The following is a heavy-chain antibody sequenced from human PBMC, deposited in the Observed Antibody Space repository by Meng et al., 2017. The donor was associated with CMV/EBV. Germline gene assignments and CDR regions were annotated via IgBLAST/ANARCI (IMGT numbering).Heavy chain of an antibody. V-gene: IGHV4-30-4*08. Sequence: VQRQESGPGLVKPSQTLALTCTVSGGSISSGDYYWSWIRQPPGKGLEWIGYIYYSGSTYYNPSLKSRVTISVDTSKNQFSLKLSSVTAADTAVYYCARVYCSGGSCYGNWFDPWGQGTLVTVSS. D-gene: IGHD2-15*01. CDR3: ARVYCSGGSCYGNWFDP. CDR2: IYYSGST. J-gene: IGHJ5*02. CDR1: GGSISSGDYY.